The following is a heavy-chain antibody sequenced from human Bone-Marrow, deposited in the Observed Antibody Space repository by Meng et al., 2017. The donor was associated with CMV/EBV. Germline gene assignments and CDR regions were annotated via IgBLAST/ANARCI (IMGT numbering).Heavy chain of an antibody. CDR2: ISSSSSTI. CDR3: ARKGDSSSWPPYNRFDP. D-gene: IGHD6-13*01. J-gene: IGHJ5*02. V-gene: IGHV3-48*04. CDR1: GFTFSSYS. Sequence: GESLKISCAASGFTFSSYSMNWVRQAPGKGLEWASYISSSSSTIYYADSVKGRFTISRDNAKNSLYLQMNSLRAEDTAVYYCARKGDSSSWPPYNRFDPWGQGTLVTFSS.